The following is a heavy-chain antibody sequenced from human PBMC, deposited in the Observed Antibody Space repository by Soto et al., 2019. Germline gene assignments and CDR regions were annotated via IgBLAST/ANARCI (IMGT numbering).Heavy chain of an antibody. V-gene: IGHV3-15*01. CDR2: IKSKNDGGTT. Sequence: GGSLRLSCAASGLSFTNAWMSWVRQVAGKGLEWVGRIKSKNDGGTTDYAAPVKGRFTISRDDSQNTLYLQMNSLKTEDTAVYYCAKGEREAATGSFDYWGQGT. CDR3: AKGEREAATGSFDY. D-gene: IGHD2-15*01. CDR1: GLSFTNAW. J-gene: IGHJ4*02.